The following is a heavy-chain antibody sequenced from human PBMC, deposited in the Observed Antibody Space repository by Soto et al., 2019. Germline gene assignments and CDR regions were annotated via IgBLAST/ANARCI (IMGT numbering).Heavy chain of an antibody. CDR2: ISAYSGNT. V-gene: IGHV1-18*01. Sequence: GASVKVSCKASGYTFTTYGISWVRQAPGQGLEWMGWISAYSGNTNYAQILQGRVTMTTDTSTSTAYMELRSLTSDDTAVYYCARASITMMLDWGQGTLVTVSS. CDR1: GYTFTTYG. CDR3: ARASITMMLD. J-gene: IGHJ4*02. D-gene: IGHD3-22*01.